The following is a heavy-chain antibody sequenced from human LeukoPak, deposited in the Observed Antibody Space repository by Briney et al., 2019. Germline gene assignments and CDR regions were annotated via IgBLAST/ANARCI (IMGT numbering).Heavy chain of an antibody. CDR1: GGSISSYY. Sequence: SETLSLTCTLSGGSISSYYWSWIRQPPGRGREWIGYIYYSGSTNCSRSLKSRVTISVDTSKNQLSLKLSAVTAADTAVYDCARGIAVAGTSGYYYGMDVWGQGTTVTVSS. J-gene: IGHJ6*02. CDR2: IYYSGST. D-gene: IGHD6-19*01. CDR3: ARGIAVAGTSGYYYGMDV. V-gene: IGHV4-59*01.